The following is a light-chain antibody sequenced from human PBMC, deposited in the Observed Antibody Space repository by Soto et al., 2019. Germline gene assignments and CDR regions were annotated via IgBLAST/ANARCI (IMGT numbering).Light chain of an antibody. J-gene: IGKJ1*01. Sequence: EIVLTQSPATLSLSPGERATLSCRASQSVSSNLAWYQQKPGQAPRLLIYVASTSATGIPARFSGSGSGTEFTPIISSLQSDDFATYYCQQYNSYSWTFGQGTKVDIK. CDR2: VAS. V-gene: IGKV3-15*01. CDR1: QSVSSN. CDR3: QQYNSYSWT.